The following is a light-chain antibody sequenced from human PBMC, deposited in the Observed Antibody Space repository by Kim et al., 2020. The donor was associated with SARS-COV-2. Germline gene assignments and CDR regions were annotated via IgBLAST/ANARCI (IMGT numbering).Light chain of an antibody. Sequence: QAGLTQPPSVSKGLRQTATLTCTGNSNNVGNQGAAWLQQHQGHPPKLLFYRNNNRPSGISERLSASRSGNTASLTITGLQPEDEADYYCSAWDSGLSAVVFGGGTQLTVL. V-gene: IGLV10-54*01. CDR1: SNNVGNQG. CDR3: SAWDSGLSAVV. CDR2: RNN. J-gene: IGLJ2*01.